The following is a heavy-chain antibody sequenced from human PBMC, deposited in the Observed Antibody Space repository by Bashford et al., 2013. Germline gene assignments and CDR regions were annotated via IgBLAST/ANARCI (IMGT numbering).Heavy chain of an antibody. CDR1: GFTFSDYY. CDR2: IKSKTDGGTT. J-gene: IGHJ5*02. Sequence: GGPVRLSCAASGFTFSDYYMIWVRPGVQGRGLEWVGRIKSKTDGGTTDYAAPVKGRFTISRDDSKNTLYLQMNSLKTEDTAVYYCTTPVGRTNWFDPWGQGTLVTVSS. V-gene: IGHV3-15*01. CDR3: TTPVGRTNWFDP.